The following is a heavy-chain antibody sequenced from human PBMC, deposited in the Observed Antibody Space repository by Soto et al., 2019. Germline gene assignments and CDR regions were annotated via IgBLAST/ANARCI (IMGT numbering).Heavy chain of an antibody. CDR3: TKDKGYCSVGGCYSGSHDN. Sequence: EVQLVDSGGGLVKPGGSLRLSCAASGFTFSNAWMNWVRQAPGRGLEWVGRVKSKSDGGTTDYAAPVKGRFTISRDDSKNTLYLQMNSVNTEDTAVYYCTKDKGYCSVGGCYSGSHDNWGQGTLVTVSS. J-gene: IGHJ4*02. V-gene: IGHV3-15*07. CDR2: VKSKSDGGTT. D-gene: IGHD2-15*01. CDR1: GFTFSNAW.